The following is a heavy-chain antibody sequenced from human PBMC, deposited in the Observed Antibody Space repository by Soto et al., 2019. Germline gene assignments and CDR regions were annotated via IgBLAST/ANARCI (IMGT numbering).Heavy chain of an antibody. CDR1: GVSISSADYH. CDR3: ARRSNYNFLSPYSFDS. Sequence: SETLSLTCAVSGVSISSADYHWAWIRQPPGKGLEWVGDIYSTGGTYSNPSLGSRVSLSAGTSKNQLSLELSSVTATDTAVYYCARRSNYNFLSPYSFDSWVTGTLVTVSA. V-gene: IGHV4-30-4*01. J-gene: IGHJ5*01. D-gene: IGHD1-1*01. CDR2: IYSTGGT.